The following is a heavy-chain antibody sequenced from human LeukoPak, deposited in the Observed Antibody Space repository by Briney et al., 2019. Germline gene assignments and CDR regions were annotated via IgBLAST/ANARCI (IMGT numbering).Heavy chain of an antibody. CDR1: GYSFTSYW. Sequence: GESLKISCKGSGYSFTSYWIGWVRQMPGKGLEWMGIIYPGDSDTRYSPSFQGQVTISADKSISTAYLQWSSLKASDTAMYYCARXGGSDYVWGSYRYTFDYWGQGTLVTVSS. CDR3: ARXGGSDYVWGSYRYTFDY. D-gene: IGHD3-16*02. J-gene: IGHJ4*02. CDR2: IYPGDSDT. V-gene: IGHV5-51*01.